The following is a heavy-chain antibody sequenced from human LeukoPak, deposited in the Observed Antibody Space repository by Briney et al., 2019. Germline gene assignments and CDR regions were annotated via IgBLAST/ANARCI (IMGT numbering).Heavy chain of an antibody. J-gene: IGHJ6*02. V-gene: IGHV4-34*01. CDR2: INHSGST. Sequence: SETLSLTCAVYGGSFSGYYWSWIRQPPGKGLEWIGEINHSGSTNYNPSLKSRVTISVDTSKNQFSLKLSSVTAADTAVYYCASRRGYCSGGSCYSSYYYYGTDVWGQGTTVTVSS. CDR1: GGSFSGYY. D-gene: IGHD2-15*01. CDR3: ASRRGYCSGGSCYSSYYYYGTDV.